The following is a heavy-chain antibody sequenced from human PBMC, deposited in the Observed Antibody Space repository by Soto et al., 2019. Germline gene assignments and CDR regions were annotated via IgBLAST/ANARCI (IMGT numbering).Heavy chain of an antibody. CDR1: GGSFSGYY. D-gene: IGHD3-22*01. Sequence: LSLTCAVYGGSFSGYYWSWIRQPPGKGLEWIGEINHSGSTNYNPSLKSRVTISVDTSKNQFSLKLSSVTAADTAVYYCARGQNSGSLFDPWGQGTLVTVSS. V-gene: IGHV4-34*01. J-gene: IGHJ5*02. CDR3: ARGQNSGSLFDP. CDR2: INHSGST.